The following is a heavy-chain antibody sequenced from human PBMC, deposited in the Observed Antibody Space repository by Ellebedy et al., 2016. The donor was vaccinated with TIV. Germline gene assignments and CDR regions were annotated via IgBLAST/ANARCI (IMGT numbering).Heavy chain of an antibody. D-gene: IGHD5-12*01. J-gene: IGHJ4*02. CDR2: IYYSGNT. V-gene: IGHV4-59*01. CDR1: GDAINNYF. CDR3: ARVSGGYDSPGYIDY. Sequence: SETLSLTCIVTGDAINNYFWSWIRQPPGKGLEWIGYIYYSGNTDYNPSLRSRVTISLDTSKNQFSLNRSSVITAVPAVYSSARVSGGYDSPGYIDYWGQGTLVIVSS.